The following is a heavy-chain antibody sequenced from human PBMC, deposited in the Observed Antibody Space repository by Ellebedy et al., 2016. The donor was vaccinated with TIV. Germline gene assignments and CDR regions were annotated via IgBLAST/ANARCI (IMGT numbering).Heavy chain of an antibody. CDR2: ISSSGSAK. CDR1: GFTFSNYY. CDR3: SRGPVRSDYDY. Sequence: GESLKISXAASGFTFSNYYMSWIRQATGKGLEWLSYISSSGSAKYYGDSVKGRFTISRDNAQNSLYLQMNSLRADDTAVYYCSRGPVRSDYDYWGQGTLVTVSS. D-gene: IGHD6-6*01. J-gene: IGHJ4*02. V-gene: IGHV3-11*01.